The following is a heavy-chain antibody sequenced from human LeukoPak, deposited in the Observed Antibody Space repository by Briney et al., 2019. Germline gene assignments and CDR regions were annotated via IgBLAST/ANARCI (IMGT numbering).Heavy chain of an antibody. J-gene: IGHJ4*02. CDR1: GFTFSSYS. D-gene: IGHD6-13*01. Sequence: GGSLRLSCAASGFTFSSYSMNWVRQAPGKGLEWVSSISSSSSYIYYADSVKGRFTISRDNAKNSLYLQMNSLRAEDTAVYYCARAEGDSSSWYRYWGQGTLVTVSS. CDR3: ARAEGDSSSWYRY. V-gene: IGHV3-21*01. CDR2: ISSSSSYI.